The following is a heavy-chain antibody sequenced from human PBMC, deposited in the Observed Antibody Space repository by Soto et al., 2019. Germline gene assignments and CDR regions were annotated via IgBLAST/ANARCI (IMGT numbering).Heavy chain of an antibody. CDR2: ISWNSGSI. D-gene: IGHD4-17*01. Sequence: PGGSLRLSCAASGFTFSSYAMHWVRQAPGKGLEWVSGISWNSGSIGYADSVKGRFTISRDNAKNSLYLQMNSLRAEDTALYYCAKGVYGDYLYYFDYWGQGTLVTVSS. V-gene: IGHV3-9*01. CDR3: AKGVYGDYLYYFDY. J-gene: IGHJ4*02. CDR1: GFTFSSYA.